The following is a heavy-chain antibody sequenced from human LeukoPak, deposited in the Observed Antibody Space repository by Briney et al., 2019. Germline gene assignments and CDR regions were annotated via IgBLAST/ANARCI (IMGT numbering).Heavy chain of an antibody. CDR1: GGSFSGYY. CDR2: INHSGST. Sequence: SETLSLTCAVYGGSFSGYYWSWIRQPPGKGLEWIGEINHSGSTNYNPSLKSRVTISVDTSKNQFSLKLSSVTAADTAVYYCARRLQYSYGYGWFDPWGQGTLVTVSS. V-gene: IGHV4-34*01. CDR3: ARRLQYSYGYGWFDP. D-gene: IGHD5-18*01. J-gene: IGHJ5*02.